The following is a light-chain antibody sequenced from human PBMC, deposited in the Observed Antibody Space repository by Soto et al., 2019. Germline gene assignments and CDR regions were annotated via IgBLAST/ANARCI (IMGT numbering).Light chain of an antibody. Sequence: EIVLTQSPGTLSLSPGERATLSCRASQSVSSSYLAWYQQKPGQAPRLLIYGASSRATGIPDRFSGSGSGTEFTLTISRLEPEDFAVYYCQQYGSLRTFGQGTKVEIK. CDR2: GAS. CDR3: QQYGSLRT. CDR1: QSVSSSY. J-gene: IGKJ1*01. V-gene: IGKV3-20*01.